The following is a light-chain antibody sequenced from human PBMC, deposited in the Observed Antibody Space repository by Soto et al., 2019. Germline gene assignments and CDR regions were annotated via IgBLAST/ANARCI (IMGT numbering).Light chain of an antibody. J-gene: IGKJ2*01. Sequence: TVMTQSPATLSVSPGERATLSCRASQTISTDLAWYQQKPGQAPRLLIYGASTRATGIPARFIGSGSGTDFTLTISTLQSDDFAVYYCQQYYDWPPFTFGQGTKLEIK. V-gene: IGKV3-15*01. CDR2: GAS. CDR1: QTISTD. CDR3: QQYYDWPPFT.